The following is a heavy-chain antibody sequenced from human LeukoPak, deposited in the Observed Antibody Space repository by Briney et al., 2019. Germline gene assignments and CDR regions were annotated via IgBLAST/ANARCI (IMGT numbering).Heavy chain of an antibody. CDR3: ARGRPYGSGSYSDY. J-gene: IGHJ4*02. V-gene: IGHV1-69*13. D-gene: IGHD3-10*01. CDR2: IIPIFGTA. CDR1: GGTFSSYA. Sequence: ASVKVSCKASGGTFSSYAISWVRQAPGQGLEWMGGIIPIFGTANYAQKFQGRVTITADESTSTAYMELSSLRSEDTAVYYCARGRPYGSGSYSDYWGQGTLVTVFS.